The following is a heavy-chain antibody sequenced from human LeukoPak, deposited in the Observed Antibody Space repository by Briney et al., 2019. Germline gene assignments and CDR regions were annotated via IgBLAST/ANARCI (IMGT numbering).Heavy chain of an antibody. CDR1: GYSFTSYW. CDR2: IYPGDSDT. V-gene: IGHV5-51*01. CDR3: ARQDYYDSSGSYYYYGMDV. J-gene: IGHJ6*02. Sequence: GESPKISCKGSGYSFTSYWIGWVRQMPGKGLEWMGIIYPGDSDTRYSPSFQGQVTISADKSISTAYLQWSSLKASDTAMYYCARQDYYDSSGSYYYYGMDVWGQGTTVTVSS. D-gene: IGHD3-22*01.